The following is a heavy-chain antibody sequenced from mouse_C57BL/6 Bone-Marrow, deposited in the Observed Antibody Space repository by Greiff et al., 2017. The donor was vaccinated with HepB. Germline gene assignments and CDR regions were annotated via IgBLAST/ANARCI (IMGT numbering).Heavy chain of an antibody. V-gene: IGHV1-63*01. CDR2: IYPGGGYT. Sequence: LVESGAELVRPGTSVKMSCKASGYTFTNYWIGWAKQRPGHGLEWIGDIYPGGGYTNYNEKFKGKATLTADKSSSTAYMQFSSLTSEDSAIYYCARKERLWDYYGSYDYWGQGTTLTVSS. CDR1: GYTFTNYW. D-gene: IGHD1-1*01. CDR3: ARKERLWDYYGSYDY. J-gene: IGHJ2*01.